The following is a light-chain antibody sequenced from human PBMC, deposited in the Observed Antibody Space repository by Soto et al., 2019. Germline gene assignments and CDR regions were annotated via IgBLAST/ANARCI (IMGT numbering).Light chain of an antibody. CDR1: QDSSNY. Sequence: DIQMTQSPSSLSASVGDRVTITCQASQDSSNYLNWYQQKPWKAPKLLIYDASNLETGVSSRFSGSGSGTDFTFTISSLQPEDISTYSCQQYDNLPPGGYTFGQGTKLEIK. CDR2: DAS. J-gene: IGKJ2*01. V-gene: IGKV1-33*01. CDR3: QQYDNLPPGGYT.